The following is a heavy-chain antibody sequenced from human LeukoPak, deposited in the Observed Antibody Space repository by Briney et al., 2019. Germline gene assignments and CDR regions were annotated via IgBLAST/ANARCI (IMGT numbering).Heavy chain of an antibody. D-gene: IGHD7-27*01. CDR3: ARRGNWGFFDY. CDR2: INTSGST. V-gene: IGHV4-4*09. CDR1: GGSISSNY. J-gene: IGHJ4*02. Sequence: SETLSLTCTVSGGSISSNYWSWVRQPPGKGLEWIGYINTSGSTNYNPSLKSRVSISLDTSRNQFSLKLTSVTAADTAVYYCARRGNWGFFDYWGQGILVSVSS.